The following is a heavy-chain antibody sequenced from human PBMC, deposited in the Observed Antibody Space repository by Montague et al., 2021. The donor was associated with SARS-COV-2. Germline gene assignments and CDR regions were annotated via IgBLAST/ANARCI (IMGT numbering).Heavy chain of an antibody. D-gene: IGHD3-22*01. J-gene: IGHJ2*01. CDR3: ARVAQPHSGYDYGYLDY. CDR2: INHTGSG. CDR1: GGSFSDYS. Sequence: SETLSLTCAVYGGSFSDYSWTWIRQPPGKGLEWIGEINHTGSGTYNPSLKGRVSMSADTSKNQVSLRLTSVTAADTAVYFCARVAQPHSGYDYGYLDYWGRGNRVTVSS. V-gene: IGHV4-34*01.